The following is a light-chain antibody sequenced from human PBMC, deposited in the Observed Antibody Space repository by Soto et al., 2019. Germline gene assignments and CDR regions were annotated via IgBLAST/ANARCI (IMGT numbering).Light chain of an antibody. J-gene: IGKJ1*01. Sequence: DIQLTQSPSSLSASVGDRVTITCRASQSISNYLNWYQQKPGKAPKLLIYAASALQSGVPSRFSGSGSGTDFTITISSLQPEDFATYYYQQSYITPWTFGQGTKVEIK. CDR2: AAS. CDR3: QQSYITPWT. CDR1: QSISNY. V-gene: IGKV1-39*01.